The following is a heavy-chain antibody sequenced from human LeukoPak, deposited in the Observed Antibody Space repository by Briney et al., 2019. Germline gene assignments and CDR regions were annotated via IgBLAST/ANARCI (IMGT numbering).Heavy chain of an antibody. Sequence: PGGSLRLSCAASGFTFSSYAMSWVRQAPGKGLEWVSAISGSGGSTYYADSVKGRFTISRDNSKNTLYLQMNSLRVEDTAVYYCAKDLSVAGNYNWFDPWGQGTLVTVSS. CDR1: GFTFSSYA. CDR3: AKDLSVAGNYNWFDP. CDR2: ISGSGGST. V-gene: IGHV3-23*01. J-gene: IGHJ5*02. D-gene: IGHD6-19*01.